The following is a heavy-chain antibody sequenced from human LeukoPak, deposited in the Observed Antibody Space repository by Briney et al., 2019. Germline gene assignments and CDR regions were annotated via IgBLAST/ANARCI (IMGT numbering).Heavy chain of an antibody. Sequence: GGSLRLSWAASGFTLSNYGMHWVRQAPGRGLEWVAIISYDGTNIYYVDSVKGRFTISRDNSKSTLYLQMNNLRAEDTAIYYCGKDLCVADWGQGTLVTVSS. CDR1: GFTLSNYG. CDR2: ISYDGTNI. V-gene: IGHV3-30*18. D-gene: IGHD6-19*01. J-gene: IGHJ4*02. CDR3: GKDLCVAD.